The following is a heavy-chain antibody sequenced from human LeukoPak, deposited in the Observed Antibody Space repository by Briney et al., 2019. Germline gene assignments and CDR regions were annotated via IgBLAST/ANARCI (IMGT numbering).Heavy chain of an antibody. CDR3: ARDGGYYGSGSYPLFDY. J-gene: IGHJ4*02. V-gene: IGHV4-4*07. CDR2: IYTSGSA. CDR1: GGSISSYY. D-gene: IGHD3-10*01. Sequence: PSETLSLTCTVSGGSISSYYWSWIRQPAGKGLEWIGRIYTSGSANYNPSLKSRVTMSVDTSKNQFSLKLSSVTAADTAVYYCARDGGYYGSGSYPLFDYWGQGTLVTVSS.